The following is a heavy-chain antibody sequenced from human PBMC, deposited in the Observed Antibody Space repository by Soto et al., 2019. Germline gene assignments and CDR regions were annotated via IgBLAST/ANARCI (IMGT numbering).Heavy chain of an antibody. CDR1: GFTFTSSA. D-gene: IGHD3-22*01. V-gene: IGHV1-58*01. CDR3: AAVKSDYYDSSGYSTNSYGMDV. CDR2: IVVGSGNT. Sequence: AASVKVSCKASGFTFTSSAVQWVRQARGQRLEWIGWIVVGSGNTNYAQKFQERVTITRDMSTSTAYMELSSLRSEDTAVYYCAAVKSDYYDSSGYSTNSYGMDVWGQGTTVTVSS. J-gene: IGHJ6*02.